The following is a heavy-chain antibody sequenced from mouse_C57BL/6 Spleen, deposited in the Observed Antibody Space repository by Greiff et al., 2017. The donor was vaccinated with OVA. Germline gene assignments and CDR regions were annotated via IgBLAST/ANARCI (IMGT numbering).Heavy chain of an antibody. V-gene: IGHV5-4*03. CDR1: GFTFSSYA. CDR3: ARGWNYAMDY. J-gene: IGHJ4*01. CDR2: ISDGGSYT. Sequence: DVMLVESGGGLVKPGGSLKLSCAASGFTFSSYAMSWVRQTPEKRLEWVATISDGGSYTYYPDNVKGRFTISRDNAKNNLYLQMSHLKSEDTAMYYCARGWNYAMDYWGQGTSVTVSS.